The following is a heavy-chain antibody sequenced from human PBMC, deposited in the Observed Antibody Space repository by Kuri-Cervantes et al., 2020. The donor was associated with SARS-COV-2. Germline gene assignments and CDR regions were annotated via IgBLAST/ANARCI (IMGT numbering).Heavy chain of an antibody. CDR3: AKDGSGSAGADAFDI. D-gene: IGHD1-26*01. V-gene: IGHV3-48*01. CDR1: GFTFSSYS. Sequence: GESLKISCAASGFTFSSYSMNWVRQAPGKGLEWVSYISSSSSTIYYADSVKGRFTISRDNSKNTLYLQMNSLRAEDTAVYYCAKDGSGSAGADAFDIWGQGTMVTVSS. J-gene: IGHJ3*02. CDR2: ISSSSSTI.